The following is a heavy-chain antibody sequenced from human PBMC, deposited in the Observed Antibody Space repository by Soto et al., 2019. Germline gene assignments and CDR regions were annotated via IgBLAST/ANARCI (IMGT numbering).Heavy chain of an antibody. D-gene: IGHD2-15*01. V-gene: IGHV3-23*01. Sequence: EMQLLESGGDFVQPGKSLRLSCEGSGFTFGSFPMSWVRQTPGGGRGWVSTIGTSGSYTNLADSVKGRFTISRDNSKNTLYLQMNTLRVEDTAVYYCVKGTLGDCSSGSCHWASFDYWGQGTLVTVSS. CDR3: VKGTLGDCSSGSCHWASFDY. J-gene: IGHJ4*02. CDR1: GFTFGSFP. CDR2: IGTSGSYT.